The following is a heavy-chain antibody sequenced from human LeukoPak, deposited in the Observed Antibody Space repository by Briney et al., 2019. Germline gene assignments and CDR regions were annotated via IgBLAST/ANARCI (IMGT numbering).Heavy chain of an antibody. CDR1: GYTFTSYG. CDR2: ISAYNGNT. CDR3: ARDLRIRSNPTLYYFDY. Sequence: ASVKVSCKASGYTFTSYGISWVRQAPGQGLEWMGWISAYNGNTNYAQKLQGRVTMTTDTSTSTAYMELRSLRSDDTAVYYCARDLRIRSNPTLYYFDYWGQGTLVTVSS. J-gene: IGHJ4*02. D-gene: IGHD2-15*01. V-gene: IGHV1-18*01.